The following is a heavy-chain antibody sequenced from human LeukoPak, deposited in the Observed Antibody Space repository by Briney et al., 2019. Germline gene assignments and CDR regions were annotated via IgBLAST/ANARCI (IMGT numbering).Heavy chain of an antibody. CDR2: ISGSGGST. J-gene: IGHJ4*02. CDR1: GFTFNRCW. D-gene: IGHD2/OR15-2a*01. V-gene: IGHV3-23*01. Sequence: GGSLRLSCVVSGFTFNRCWMSWVRQAPGKGLEWVSAISGSGGSTYYADSVKGRFTISRDNSKNTLYLQMNSLRAEDTAVYYCAKDEYYYSGYWGQGTLVTVSS. CDR3: AKDEYYYSGY.